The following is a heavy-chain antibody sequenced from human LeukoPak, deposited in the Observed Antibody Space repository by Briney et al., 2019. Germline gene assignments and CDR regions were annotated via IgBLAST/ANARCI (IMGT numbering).Heavy chain of an antibody. CDR1: GFTLISYG. V-gene: IGHV3-7*03. CDR3: ARDSIAANFDY. CDR2: IKQDGSEK. J-gene: IGHJ4*02. D-gene: IGHD6-13*01. Sequence: PGGPLRLSFEAPGFTLISYGMTWVRRAPGKGLNWVANIKQDGSEKYYVDSVKGRFTISRDNAKNSLYPQMNSLRAEDTAVYYCARDSIAANFDYWGQGTLVTVSS.